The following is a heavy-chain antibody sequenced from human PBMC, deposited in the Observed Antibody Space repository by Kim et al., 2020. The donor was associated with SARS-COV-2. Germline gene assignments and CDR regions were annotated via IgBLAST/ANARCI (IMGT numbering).Heavy chain of an antibody. D-gene: IGHD1-26*01. J-gene: IGHJ3*02. V-gene: IGHV5-51*01. Sequence: SPSFQGQVTSSADKSISTAYLQWSSLKASDTAMYYCARPTKGGATDAFDIWGQGTMVTVSS. CDR3: ARPTKGGATDAFDI.